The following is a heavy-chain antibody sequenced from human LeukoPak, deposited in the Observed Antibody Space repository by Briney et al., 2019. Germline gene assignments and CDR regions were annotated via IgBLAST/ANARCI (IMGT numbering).Heavy chain of an antibody. Sequence: PSETLSLTCSVSGVPISTYYWSWLRQSPGKGLERIGYIYYSGSTNYNPSLKSRVTISVDTSKNQFSLKLSSVTAADTAVYYCARAGRSAPNYYFDYWGQGTLVTVSS. CDR2: IYYSGST. D-gene: IGHD1-26*01. J-gene: IGHJ4*02. V-gene: IGHV4-59*01. CDR1: GVPISTYY. CDR3: ARAGRSAPNYYFDY.